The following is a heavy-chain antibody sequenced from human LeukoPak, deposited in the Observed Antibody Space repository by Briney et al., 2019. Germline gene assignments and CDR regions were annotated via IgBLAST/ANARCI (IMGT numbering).Heavy chain of an antibody. V-gene: IGHV4-39*01. CDR2: IYYSGST. CDR3: AKLGYECYEYRSSCLRCWDFNL. J-gene: IGHJ2*01. D-gene: IGHD6-6*01. CDR1: GGSISSSSYY. Sequence: ASETLSLTCTVSGGSISSSSYYWGWIRQPPGKGLEWIGSIYYSGSTYYNPSLKSRVTISVDTSKNQFSLKLSSVTAADTAVYYCAKLGYECYEYRSSCLRCWDFNLWGRGTLVTVSS.